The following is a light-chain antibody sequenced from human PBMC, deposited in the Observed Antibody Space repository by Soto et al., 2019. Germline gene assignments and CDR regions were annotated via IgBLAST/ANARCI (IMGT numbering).Light chain of an antibody. J-gene: IGKJ4*01. CDR2: DAY. CDR1: QSVSSS. CDR3: QQRSSWPLT. V-gene: IGKV3-11*01. Sequence: EIVLTQSPATLSLSPGETATLSCRASQSVSSSLACYQQKPGQTPRRLIYDAYNRATGIPARFSGSGSGTYFTLTVSSLEPEDFAVYYCQQRSSWPLTFGGGTKVEIK.